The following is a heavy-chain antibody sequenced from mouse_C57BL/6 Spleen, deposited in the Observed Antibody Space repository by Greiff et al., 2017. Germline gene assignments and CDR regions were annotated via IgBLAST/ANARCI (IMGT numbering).Heavy chain of an antibody. CDR1: GYTFTDYY. D-gene: IGHD1-1*01. Sequence: EVQLQQSGPELVKPGASVKISCKASGYTFTDYYMNWVKQSHGKSLEWIGDINPNNGGTSYNQKFKGKATLTVDKSSSTAYMELRSLTSEDSAVYYCARHYYGSSYYFDYWGQGTTRTVSS. V-gene: IGHV1-26*01. J-gene: IGHJ2*01. CDR3: ARHYYGSSYYFDY. CDR2: INPNNGGT.